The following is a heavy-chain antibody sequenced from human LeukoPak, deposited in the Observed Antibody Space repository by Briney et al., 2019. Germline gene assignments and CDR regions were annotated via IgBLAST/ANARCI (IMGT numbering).Heavy chain of an antibody. CDR2: ISGSGGST. Sequence: PGGSLRLSCAASGFTFSSYAMSWVRQAPGKGLEWVSAISGSGGSTYYADSVKGRFTISRDNSKNTLYLQMNSLRAEDTAVYYCARDPSGSYSYYFDYWGQGTLVTVSS. CDR3: ARDPSGSYSYYFDY. J-gene: IGHJ4*02. D-gene: IGHD1-26*01. CDR1: GFTFSSYA. V-gene: IGHV3-23*01.